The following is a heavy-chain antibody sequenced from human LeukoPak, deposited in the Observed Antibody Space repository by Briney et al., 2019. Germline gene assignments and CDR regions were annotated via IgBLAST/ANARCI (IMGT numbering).Heavy chain of an antibody. D-gene: IGHD6-13*01. J-gene: IGHJ5*02. CDR1: GGSFSGYY. V-gene: IGHV4-34*01. Sequence: SETLSLTCAVYGGSFSGYYWSWIRQPPGKGLEWIGEINHSGSTNYNPSLKSRVTISVDTSENQFSLKLSSVTAADTAVYYCARGGSSWYVDYSWFDPWGQGTLVTVSS. CDR3: ARGGSSWYVDYSWFDP. CDR2: INHSGST.